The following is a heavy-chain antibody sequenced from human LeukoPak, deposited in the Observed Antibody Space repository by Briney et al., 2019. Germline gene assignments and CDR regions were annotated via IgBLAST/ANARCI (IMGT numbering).Heavy chain of an antibody. CDR1: GFTFSSYA. CDR2: ISSNGGST. Sequence: GGSLRLSCSASGFTFSSYAMHWVRQAPGKGLECVSAISSNGGSTYYADSVKGRFTISRDNSKNTLYLQMSSLRAEDTAVYYCVKSYSSSWPAFDYWGQGTLVTVSS. CDR3: VKSYSSSWPAFDY. D-gene: IGHD6-13*01. V-gene: IGHV3-64D*06. J-gene: IGHJ4*02.